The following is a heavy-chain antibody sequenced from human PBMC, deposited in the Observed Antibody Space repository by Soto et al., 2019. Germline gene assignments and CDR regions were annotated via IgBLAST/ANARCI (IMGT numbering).Heavy chain of an antibody. CDR1: GYSFTRYW. D-gene: IGHD3-10*01. Sequence: GPSLKISCKGSGYSFTRYWISWVRQMPGKGLEWMGRIDPSDSYTNYSPSFQGHVTISADKSISTAYLQWSSLKASDTAMYYCARQLYYYGSGSYYQLGATWFDPRGQGTLVTVSS. J-gene: IGHJ5*02. CDR2: IDPSDSYT. V-gene: IGHV5-10-1*01. CDR3: ARQLYYYGSGSYYQLGATWFDP.